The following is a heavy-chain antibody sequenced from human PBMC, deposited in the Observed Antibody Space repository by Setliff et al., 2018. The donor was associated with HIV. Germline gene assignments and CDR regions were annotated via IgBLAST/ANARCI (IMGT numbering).Heavy chain of an antibody. CDR1: GYSISSGYY. CDR2: IHQSGST. Sequence: PSETLSLTCTVSGYSISSGYYWGWLRQPPGKGLEWIGSIHQSGSTYYNPSLTSRVTISVDKSKNHFSLKLSSVTAADTAVYYCARAALLKLPLGYYYGMDVWGQGTTVTVSS. CDR3: ARAALLKLPLGYYYGMDV. V-gene: IGHV4-38-2*02. J-gene: IGHJ6*02. D-gene: IGHD1-7*01.